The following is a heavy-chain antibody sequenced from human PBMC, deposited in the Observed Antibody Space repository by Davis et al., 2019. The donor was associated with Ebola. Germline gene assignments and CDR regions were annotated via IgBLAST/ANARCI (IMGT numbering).Heavy chain of an antibody. Sequence: PGGSLRLSCAASAFIFSSSSMNWVRQAPGKGLEWVSSISSGSTYIYYADSVKGRFTISRDNAKNSLYLQMNSLRVEDTAVYHCAMKSAGDGGFDPWGQGTLVTVSS. CDR1: AFIFSSSS. J-gene: IGHJ5*02. CDR3: AMKSAGDGGFDP. CDR2: ISSGSTYI. D-gene: IGHD2-15*01. V-gene: IGHV3-21*01.